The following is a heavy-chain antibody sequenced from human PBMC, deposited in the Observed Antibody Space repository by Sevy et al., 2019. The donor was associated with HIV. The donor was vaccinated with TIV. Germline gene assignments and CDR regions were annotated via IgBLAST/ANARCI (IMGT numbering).Heavy chain of an antibody. D-gene: IGHD1-1*01. CDR2: TKEDGSEK. J-gene: IGHJ6*02. V-gene: IGHV3-7*01. CDR1: GFTFRNYW. CDR3: ARDRTWNDFYYNYGMDV. Sequence: GVSLRLSCAASGFTFRNYWMSWVRQAPGKGLEWVANTKEDGSEKYYVDSVKGRFTISRDNAKNSLYLQMNSLRAEDTAVYYCARDRTWNDFYYNYGMDVWGQGTTVTVSS.